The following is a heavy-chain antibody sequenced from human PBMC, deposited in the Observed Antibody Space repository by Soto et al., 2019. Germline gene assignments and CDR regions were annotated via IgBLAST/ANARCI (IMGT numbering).Heavy chain of an antibody. Sequence: SGTLSLTCTVSGGCISIYYWSWIRQPPGKGLEWIGYIYYSGSTNYNPSLKSRVTISVDTSKNQFSLKLSSVTAADTAVYYCARESLSSKVDYWGQGTLVTVSS. CDR1: GGCISIYY. V-gene: IGHV4-59*01. CDR3: ARESLSSKVDY. J-gene: IGHJ4*02. CDR2: IYYSGST.